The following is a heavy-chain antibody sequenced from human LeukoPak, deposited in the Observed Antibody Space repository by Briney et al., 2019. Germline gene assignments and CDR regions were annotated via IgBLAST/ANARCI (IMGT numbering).Heavy chain of an antibody. D-gene: IGHD1-7*01. CDR2: IIPIFGTT. CDR1: GGTFNSYA. Sequence: PVKVSCKASGGTFNSYAISWVRQAPGQGLEWMGGIIPIFGTTNYARKFRGRVTLTADKSTRTAYMELSSLRSEDTAVYYCARGNWNYLAYFDYWGQGTLVTVSS. J-gene: IGHJ4*02. V-gene: IGHV1-69*06. CDR3: ARGNWNYLAYFDY.